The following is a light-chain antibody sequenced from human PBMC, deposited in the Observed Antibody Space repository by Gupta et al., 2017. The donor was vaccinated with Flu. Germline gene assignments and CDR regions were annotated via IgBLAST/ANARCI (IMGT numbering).Light chain of an antibody. CDR3: QQDDTTPLT. Sequence: SLGETATISCKSSQSGLYSSSNKNYLAWYQQKPGQPPKLLIYWASTRESGVPDRFSGSGSGTEFALTIRSLQAEDVAVYYCQQDDTTPLTFGGGTKVEIK. CDR2: WAS. CDR1: QSGLYSSSNKNY. J-gene: IGKJ4*01. V-gene: IGKV4-1*01.